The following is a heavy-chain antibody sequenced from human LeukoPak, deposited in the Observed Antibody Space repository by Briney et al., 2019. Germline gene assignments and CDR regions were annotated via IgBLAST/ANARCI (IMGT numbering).Heavy chain of an antibody. J-gene: IGHJ4*02. D-gene: IGHD5-18*01. V-gene: IGHV3-30*19. CDR2: ISYDGSNK. CDR3: AVTVVDTAEF. Sequence: SGGSLRLSCAASGFTFRSYGMHWVRQAAGKGLEWVAVISYDGSNKYYADSVKGRFTISRDNSKNTLYLQMNSLRAEDTAVYYCAVTVVDTAEFWGQGTLVTVSS. CDR1: GFTFRSYG.